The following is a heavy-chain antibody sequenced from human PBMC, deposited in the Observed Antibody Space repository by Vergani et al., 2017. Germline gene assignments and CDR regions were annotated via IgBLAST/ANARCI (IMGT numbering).Heavy chain of an antibody. J-gene: IGHJ6*02. D-gene: IGHD2-15*01. CDR3: ARHRGWGLVVVSATPWYYYYGMDV. CDR2: IYPGDSDT. Sequence: EVHLVQSGAEVKKPGESLNISCKGSGYSFTSYWIGWVRQMPGKGLEWMGIIYPGDSDTRYSPSFQGQVTISTDKSISTAYLQWSSLKSSDTAMYYCARHRGWGLVVVSATPWYYYYGMDVWGQGTTVTVSS. CDR1: GYSFTSYW. V-gene: IGHV5-51*01.